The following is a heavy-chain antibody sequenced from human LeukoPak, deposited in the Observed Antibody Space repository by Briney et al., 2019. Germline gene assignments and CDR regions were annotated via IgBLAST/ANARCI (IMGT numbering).Heavy chain of an antibody. CDR1: GFTFRIYW. J-gene: IGHJ6*02. V-gene: IGHV3-7*04. CDR2: IKHDGSEK. Sequence: GGSLRLSCEASGFTFRIYWMSWVRQAPGKGLEWVANIKHDGSEKYYVDSVKGRFTISRDNAKNSLYLQMNSLRAEDPAVYYCARDYFYPMDVWGQGTTVTVSS. CDR3: ARDYFYPMDV.